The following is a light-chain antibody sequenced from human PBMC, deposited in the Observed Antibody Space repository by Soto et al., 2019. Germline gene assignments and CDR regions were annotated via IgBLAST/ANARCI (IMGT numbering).Light chain of an antibody. J-gene: IGKJ4*01. CDR2: CGS. CDR3: QQYNNWTPAT. Sequence: EIVMAQSPATLSVSPGERATLSCRASQSVSSNLAWYQQKPGQAPRLLIYCGSSRVTGIPARFSGSGSGTEFTLTISSLQSEDFAVYYCQQYNNWTPATFGGGTKVDIK. CDR1: QSVSSN. V-gene: IGKV3-15*01.